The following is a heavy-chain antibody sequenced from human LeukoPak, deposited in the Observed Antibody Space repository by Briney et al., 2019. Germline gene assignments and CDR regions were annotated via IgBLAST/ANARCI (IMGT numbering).Heavy chain of an antibody. V-gene: IGHV3-21*01. D-gene: IGHD6-19*01. CDR1: GFTFSSYS. CDR2: ISSSSSYI. J-gene: IGHJ6*03. CDR3: ARGVAVAGAYYYMDV. Sequence: PGGSLRLSCAASGFTFSSYSMNWVRQAPGKGLEWVSSISSSSSYIYYADSVKGRFIISRDNAKNSLYLQMNSLRAEDTALYYCARGVAVAGAYYYMDVWGKGTTVTGSS.